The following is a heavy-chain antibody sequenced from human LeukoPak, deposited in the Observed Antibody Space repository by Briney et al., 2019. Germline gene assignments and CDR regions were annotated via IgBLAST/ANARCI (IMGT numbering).Heavy chain of an antibody. V-gene: IGHV3-30-3*01. D-gene: IGHD2-21*01. CDR1: GFTLSSYA. CDR3: ARGLGDRLF. J-gene: IGHJ1*01. Sequence: GGSLRLSCAASGFTLSSYAMHWVRQAPGKGLEWVAVISYDGSNKYYADSVKGRFTISRDNSKNTLYLQMNSLRAEDTAVYYCARGLGDRLFWGQGTLVTVSS. CDR2: ISYDGSNK.